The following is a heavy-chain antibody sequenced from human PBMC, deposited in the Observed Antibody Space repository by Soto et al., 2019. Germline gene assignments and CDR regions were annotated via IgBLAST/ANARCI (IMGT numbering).Heavy chain of an antibody. V-gene: IGHV1-2*02. J-gene: IGHJ4*02. CDR3: ASARGSYYDTSGPFAS. D-gene: IGHD3-22*01. CDR2: INPNSGGT. CDR1: GCTLTGYY. Sequence: ASVKVSCKASGCTLTGYYMHWVRQAPGQGLEWMGWINPNSGGTNYAQKFQGRVTMTRNTSISTAYMELSRLRSDDTAVYYCASARGSYYDTSGPFASWGQGTMVTVS.